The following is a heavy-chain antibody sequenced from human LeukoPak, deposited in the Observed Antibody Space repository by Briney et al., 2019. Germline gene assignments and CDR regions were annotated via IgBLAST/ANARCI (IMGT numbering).Heavy chain of an antibody. CDR1: GDSISTSSYY. D-gene: IGHD4-23*01. Sequence: PSETLSLTCSVSGDSISTSSYYWGWIRQPPGKGLEWIGTIYYSGSTYYNPSLTSRVTISVDTSKDQFSLKLSSVTAADTAVYYCARRRERSLPGPRPGPRTSFDYWGQGTLVTVSS. J-gene: IGHJ4*02. CDR3: ARRRERSLPGPRPGPRTSFDY. V-gene: IGHV4-39*01. CDR2: IYYSGST.